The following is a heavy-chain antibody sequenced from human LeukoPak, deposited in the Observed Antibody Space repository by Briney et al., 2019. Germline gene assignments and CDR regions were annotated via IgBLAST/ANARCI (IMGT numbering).Heavy chain of an antibody. CDR1: GFTFSSYA. CDR3: AKHDYGGNWADAFDI. J-gene: IGHJ3*02. CDR2: ISGSGGST. D-gene: IGHD4-23*01. V-gene: IGHV3-23*01. Sequence: GGSLRLSCAASGFTFSSYAMSWVRQAPGKGLEWVSAISGSGGSTYYADSVKGPFTISRDNSKNTLYLQMNSLRAEDTAVYYCAKHDYGGNWADAFDIWGQGTMVTVSS.